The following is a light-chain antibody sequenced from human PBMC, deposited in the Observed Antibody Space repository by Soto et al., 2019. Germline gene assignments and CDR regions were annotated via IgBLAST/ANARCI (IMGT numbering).Light chain of an antibody. Sequence: DIQMTQSPSNVSASVGDRVTITCRASQSISSWLAWDQQKPGKAPKLLIYKASSLESGVPSRFSGSGSGTEFTLTSSSLQPDDFATYYCQQDSSYRTFGQGTKVDIK. CDR2: KAS. CDR1: QSISSW. CDR3: QQDSSYRT. V-gene: IGKV1-5*03. J-gene: IGKJ1*01.